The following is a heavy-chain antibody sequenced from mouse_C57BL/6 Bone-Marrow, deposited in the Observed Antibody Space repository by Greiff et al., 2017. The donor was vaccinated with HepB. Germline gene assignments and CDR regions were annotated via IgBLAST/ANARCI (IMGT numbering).Heavy chain of an antibody. V-gene: IGHV1-55*01. Sequence: QVQLQQPGAELVKPGASVKMSCKASGYTFTSYWITWVKQRPGQGLEWIGDIYPGSGSTNYNEKFKSKATLTVDTPSSTAYMQLSSLTSEDSAVYYCASDGYLYYYAMDDWGQGTSVTVSS. CDR1: GYTFTSYW. CDR2: IYPGSGST. J-gene: IGHJ4*01. D-gene: IGHD2-3*01. CDR3: ASDGYLYYYAMDD.